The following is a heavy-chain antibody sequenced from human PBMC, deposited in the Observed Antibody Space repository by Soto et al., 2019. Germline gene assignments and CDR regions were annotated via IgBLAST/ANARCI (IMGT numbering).Heavy chain of an antibody. CDR1: GGTFSSYA. D-gene: IGHD4-4*01. CDR2: IIPIFGTA. V-gene: IGHV1-69*01. J-gene: IGHJ5*02. CDR3: AALKGTGLQFFWGGENWFDP. Sequence: QVQLVQSGAEVKKPGSSVKVSCKASGGTFSSYAISWVRQAPGQGLEWMGGIIPIFGTANYAQKFQGRVTITADESTGTAYMELSSLRSEDTAVYYCAALKGTGLQFFWGGENWFDPWGQGTLVTVSS.